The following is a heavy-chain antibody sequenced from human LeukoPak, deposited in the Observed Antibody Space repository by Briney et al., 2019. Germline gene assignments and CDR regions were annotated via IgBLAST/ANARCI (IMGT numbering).Heavy chain of an antibody. V-gene: IGHV3-48*02. CDR2: ISSRSNAI. CDR1: GXPFNSHH. CDR3: ARDRPNWGIDC. Sequence: GGSLRLSCAASGXPFNSHHMNWVRQAPGEGLEWVSYISSRSNAIYYADSVKGRFTVSRDNAKNSLYLHMNSLREDDTAVYYCARDRPNWGIDCWGQGTLVTVSS. D-gene: IGHD7-27*01. J-gene: IGHJ4*02.